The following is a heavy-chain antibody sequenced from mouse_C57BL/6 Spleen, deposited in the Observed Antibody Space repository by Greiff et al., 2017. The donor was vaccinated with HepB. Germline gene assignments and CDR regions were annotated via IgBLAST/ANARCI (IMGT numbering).Heavy chain of an antibody. CDR2: INPNYGTT. J-gene: IGHJ2*01. V-gene: IGHV1-39*01. CDR1: GYSFTDYN. D-gene: IGHD2-4*01. Sequence: VHVKQSGPELVKPGASVKISCKASGYSFTDYNMNWVKQSNGKSLEWIGAINPNYGTTSYNQKFKGKATLTVDQSSSTAYMQLKSLTSEDSAVYYCARSAYYDYDDGGPDGYWGQGTTLTVSS. CDR3: ARSAYYDYDDGGPDGY.